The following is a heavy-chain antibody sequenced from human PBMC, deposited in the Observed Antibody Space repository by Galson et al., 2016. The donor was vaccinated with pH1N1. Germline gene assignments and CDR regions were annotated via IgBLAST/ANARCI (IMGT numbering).Heavy chain of an antibody. CDR1: GGTFNSNG. J-gene: IGHJ2*01. Sequence: VSCKASGGTFNSNGISWLRQAPGQGLEWMGRIIPILGSTNYAQKFQGKITITADESTSTAYMELNSLQSEDTALYYCAREDYYDVDLSDWYFDLWGRGTLVTVSS. CDR2: IIPILGST. V-gene: IGHV1-69*01. CDR3: AREDYYDVDLSDWYFDL. D-gene: IGHD3-22*01.